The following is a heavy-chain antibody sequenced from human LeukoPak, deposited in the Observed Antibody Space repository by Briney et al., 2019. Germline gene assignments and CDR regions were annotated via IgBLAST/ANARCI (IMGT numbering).Heavy chain of an antibody. CDR2: LIPIFGIA. D-gene: IGHD2-15*01. CDR1: GGTFSSYA. J-gene: IGHJ5*02. CDR3: ARAGYCSGGSCPVSWFDP. Sequence: ASVKVSCKASGGTFSSYAISWVRQAPGQGLEWMGRLIPIFGIANYAQKFQGRVTITADKSTSTAYMELSSLRSEDTAVYYCARAGYCSGGSCPVSWFDPWGQVTLVTVSS. V-gene: IGHV1-69*04.